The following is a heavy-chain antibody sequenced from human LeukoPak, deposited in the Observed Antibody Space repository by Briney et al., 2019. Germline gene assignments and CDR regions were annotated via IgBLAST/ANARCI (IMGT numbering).Heavy chain of an antibody. Sequence: GGSLRLSCAASGFTFSSYSMNWVRQAPGKGLEWVSSISSSSSYIYYADSVKGRFTISRDNAKNSLYLQMSSLRAEDTAVYYCAVGAVADEGAFDIWGQGTMVTVSS. J-gene: IGHJ3*02. CDR2: ISSSSSYI. CDR1: GFTFSSYS. CDR3: AVGAVADEGAFDI. V-gene: IGHV3-21*01. D-gene: IGHD6-19*01.